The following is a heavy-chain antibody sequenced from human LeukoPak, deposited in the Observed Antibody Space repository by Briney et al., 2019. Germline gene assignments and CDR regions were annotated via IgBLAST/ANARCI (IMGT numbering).Heavy chain of an antibody. J-gene: IGHJ4*02. Sequence: PSETLSLTCTVSGGSISSSSYYWSWIRQPPGKGLEWIGYIYYSGSTNYNPSLKSRVTISVDTSKNQFSLKLSSVTAADTAVYYCARGGLYYDFWSGYNPNEWYFDYWGQGTLVTVSS. CDR2: IYYSGST. V-gene: IGHV4-61*01. D-gene: IGHD3-3*01. CDR1: GGSISSSSYY. CDR3: ARGGLYYDFWSGYNPNEWYFDY.